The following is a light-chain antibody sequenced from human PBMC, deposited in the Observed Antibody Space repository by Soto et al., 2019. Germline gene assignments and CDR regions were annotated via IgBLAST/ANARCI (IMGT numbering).Light chain of an antibody. CDR1: QSVSSY. CDR2: DAS. V-gene: IGKV3-11*01. Sequence: ETVLTQSPATLSLSPGERATLSCRASQSVSSYLAWYQQKPGQAPRLLIYDASNRATGIPARFSGSGSGTDFSLTISSLEPEDFAAYYCWQRGNWSSFTFGPGTKVDIK. J-gene: IGKJ3*01. CDR3: WQRGNWSSFT.